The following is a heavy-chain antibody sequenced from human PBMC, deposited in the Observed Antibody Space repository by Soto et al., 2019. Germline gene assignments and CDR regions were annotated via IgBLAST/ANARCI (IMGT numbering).Heavy chain of an antibody. D-gene: IGHD3-3*01. CDR2: IYSGGSA. Sequence: GGSLRLSCAASGFTVSSIYMSWVRQAPGKGLEWVSVIYSGGSAYYADSVKGRFTISRDNAKNSLYMQMDNLRAEDTAVYYCARFGSGLLFRYFDYWGQGTLVTVSS. CDR3: ARFGSGLLFRYFDY. J-gene: IGHJ4*02. V-gene: IGHV3-66*01. CDR1: GFTVSSIY.